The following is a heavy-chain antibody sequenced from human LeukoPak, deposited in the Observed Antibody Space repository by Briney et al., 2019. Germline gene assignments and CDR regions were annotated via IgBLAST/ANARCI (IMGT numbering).Heavy chain of an antibody. V-gene: IGHV3-11*01. D-gene: IGHD3-3*01. CDR1: GFTFSDYY. J-gene: IGHJ4*02. Sequence: GGSLRLSCAASGFTFSDYYMSWIRQAPGKGLEWVSYISSSGSTIYYADSVKGRFTISRDNAKNSLYLQMNSLRAEDTAVYYCAKDPLPPPPHGKPGFITIFGVASPANYWGQGTLVTVSS. CDR2: ISSSGSTI. CDR3: AKDPLPPPPHGKPGFITIFGVASPANY.